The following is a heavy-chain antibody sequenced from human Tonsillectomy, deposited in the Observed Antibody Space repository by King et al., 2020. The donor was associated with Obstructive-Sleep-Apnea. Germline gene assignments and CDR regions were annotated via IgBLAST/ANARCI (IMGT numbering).Heavy chain of an antibody. CDR3: ARDPSDNGRVNYFDY. D-gene: IGHD1-1*01. V-gene: IGHV3-30*04. CDR2: ISYDGSNK. Sequence: VQLVESGGGVVQPGRSLRLSCAASGFIFSNYAMHWVRQAPAKGREGVALISYDGSNKYYADPVKGRFTISRENSKNTLYLNMNSLSAGDTAVYFCARDPSDNGRVNYFDYWGQGTLVTVSS. CDR1: GFIFSNYA. J-gene: IGHJ4*02.